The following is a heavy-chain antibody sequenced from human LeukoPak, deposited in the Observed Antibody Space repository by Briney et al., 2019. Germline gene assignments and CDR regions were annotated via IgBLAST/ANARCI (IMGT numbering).Heavy chain of an antibody. Sequence: ASVKVSCKASGYTFTGYYMHWVRQAPGQGLEGMGWINPNSGGTNYAQKFQGRVTMTRDTSISTAYMELSRLRSDDTAVYYCARGYCSGSSCYSAWFDPWGQGTLVTVSS. D-gene: IGHD2-15*01. V-gene: IGHV1-2*02. CDR2: INPNSGGT. CDR3: ARGYCSGSSCYSAWFDP. J-gene: IGHJ5*02. CDR1: GYTFTGYY.